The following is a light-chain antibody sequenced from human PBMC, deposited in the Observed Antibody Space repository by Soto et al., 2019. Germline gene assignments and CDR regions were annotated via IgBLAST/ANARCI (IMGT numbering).Light chain of an antibody. V-gene: IGKV3D-15*01. Sequence: EMVVTHSPATVSVYPVARVTLSFRASQSVSSNLAWYQKKPGQAPRLLIYGASTRATGIPPRFSGSGSGTEFTLTISSLQSEDFAVYYCQQYNNWPAISFGQGTRLEI. CDR1: QSVSSN. CDR3: QQYNNWPAIS. J-gene: IGKJ5*01. CDR2: GAS.